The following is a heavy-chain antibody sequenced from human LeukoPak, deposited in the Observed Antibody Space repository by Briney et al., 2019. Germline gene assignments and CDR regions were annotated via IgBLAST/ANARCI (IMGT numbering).Heavy chain of an antibody. V-gene: IGHV4-34*01. CDR2: INHSGST. Sequence: SETLSLTCAVYGGSFSGYYWSWIRQPPGKGLEWIGEINHSGSTNYNPSLKSRVTISVDTSKNQFSLKLSSVTATDTAVYHCARRRNGSGSYYRSNWFDPWGQGTLVTVSS. CDR1: GGSFSGYY. D-gene: IGHD3-10*01. J-gene: IGHJ5*02. CDR3: ARRRNGSGSYYRSNWFDP.